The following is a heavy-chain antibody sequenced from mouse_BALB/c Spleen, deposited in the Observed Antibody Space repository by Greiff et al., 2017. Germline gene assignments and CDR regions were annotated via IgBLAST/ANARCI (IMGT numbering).Heavy chain of an antibody. J-gene: IGHJ3*01. D-gene: IGHD2-2*01. V-gene: IGHV14-3*02. CDR2: IDPANGNT. CDR3: APYGYDAWFAY. Sequence: EVQLQESGAELVKPGASVKLSCTASGFNIKDTYMHWVKQRPEQGLAWIGRIDPANGNTKYDPKFQGKATITADTSSNTAYLQLSSLTSEDTAVYYCAPYGYDAWFAYWGQGTLVTVSA. CDR1: GFNIKDTY.